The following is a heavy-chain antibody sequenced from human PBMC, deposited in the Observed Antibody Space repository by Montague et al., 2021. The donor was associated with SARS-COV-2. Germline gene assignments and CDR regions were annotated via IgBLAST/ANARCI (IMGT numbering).Heavy chain of an antibody. V-gene: IGHV4-4*02. CDR2: IYQRVST. D-gene: IGHD4-23*01. J-gene: IGHJ4*02. CDR3: VRAGGIHNRPPV. Sequence: SETLSLTCAVSGDSIMPADCWSWVRQPPGQGLEWIGEIYQRVSTNYNPSLKSRVSMSVDKSKSQVSLELYSVTAGDTALYYCVRAGGIHNRPPVWGQGALVIVSS. CDR1: GDSIMPADC.